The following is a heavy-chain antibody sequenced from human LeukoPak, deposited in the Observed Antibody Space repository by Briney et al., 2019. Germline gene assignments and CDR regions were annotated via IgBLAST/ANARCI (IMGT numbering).Heavy chain of an antibody. D-gene: IGHD1-26*01. Sequence: GGSLRLSCAASGFTFSSYSMNWVRQAPGKGLEWVSSISSSSSYICYADSVKGRFTISRDNAKNSLYLQMNSLRAEDTAVYYCARDVPAMSGSYYYFDYWGQGTLVTVSS. J-gene: IGHJ4*02. V-gene: IGHV3-21*01. CDR1: GFTFSSYS. CDR3: ARDVPAMSGSYYYFDY. CDR2: ISSSSSYI.